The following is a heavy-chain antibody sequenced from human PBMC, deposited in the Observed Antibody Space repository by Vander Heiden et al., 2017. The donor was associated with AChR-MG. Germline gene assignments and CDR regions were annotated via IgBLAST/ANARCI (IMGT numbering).Heavy chain of an antibody. CDR3: AKAHPPTYYYGMDV. CDR2: IYYRGST. J-gene: IGHJ6*02. Sequence: QVQLQESGPGLVKPSQTLSLTCTVSAGSISSGGYYWRWIRQHPGKGLEWFGYIYYRGSTYYNPSLKSRVTISVDTSKNQFSLKLSSVTAADTAVYYCAKAHPPTYYYGMDVWGQGTTVTVSS. CDR1: AGSISSGGYY. V-gene: IGHV4-31*03.